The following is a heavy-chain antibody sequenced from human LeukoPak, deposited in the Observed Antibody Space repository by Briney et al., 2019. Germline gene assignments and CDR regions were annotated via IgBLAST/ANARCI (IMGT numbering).Heavy chain of an antibody. Sequence: GGSLRLSCAASGFTLSRSSMHWVRQAPGQGVEFFSAISSNGRRTYYANSVKGRLTISRYISKNTLYLQMGSMRVDDMAVYYGARVGDNSGSGYSHWGQGTLVTVSS. CDR1: GFTLSRSS. CDR3: ARVGDNSGSGYSH. V-gene: IGHV3-64*01. J-gene: IGHJ4*02. CDR2: ISSNGRRT. D-gene: IGHD3-22*01.